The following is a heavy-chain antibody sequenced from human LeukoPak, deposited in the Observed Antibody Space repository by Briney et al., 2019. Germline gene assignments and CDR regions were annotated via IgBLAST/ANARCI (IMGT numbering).Heavy chain of an antibody. CDR3: VKDFGRIRGTPDS. CDR2: ISGSGNGFSI. Sequence: GGSLRLSCSASGFVFTIYTMYWVRQAPGKGPEYVSTISGSGNGFSIYYADSVKGRFTISRDDSKSILYLQMNGLRSKDTAVYYCVKDFGRIRGTPDSWGQGTLVTVSS. J-gene: IGHJ4*02. V-gene: IGHV3-64D*06. CDR1: GFVFTIYT. D-gene: IGHD1-26*01.